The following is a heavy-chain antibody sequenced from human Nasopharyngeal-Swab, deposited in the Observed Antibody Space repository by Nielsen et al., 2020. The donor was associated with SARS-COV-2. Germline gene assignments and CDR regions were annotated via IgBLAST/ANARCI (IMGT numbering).Heavy chain of an antibody. CDR2: ISGSGGST. CDR1: GFTFSSYA. V-gene: IGHV3-23*01. CDR3: AKGASSGWYGGYYMDV. Sequence: GESLKISCAASGFTFSSYAMSWVRQAPGKGLEWVSAISGSGGSTYYADSVKGRFTISRDNSKNKLYLQMNSLRAEDTAVYYCAKGASSGWYGGYYMDVWGKGTTVTVSS. J-gene: IGHJ6*03. D-gene: IGHD6-19*01.